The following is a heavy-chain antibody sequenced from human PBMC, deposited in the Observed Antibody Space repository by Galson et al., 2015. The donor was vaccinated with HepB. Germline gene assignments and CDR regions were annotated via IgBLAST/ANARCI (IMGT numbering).Heavy chain of an antibody. CDR3: ASTTRYYYDYAVDV. Sequence: SLRLSCAASGFTFSSYGMHWVRQAPGKGLEWVALIWYDGSNKSYVDSVKGRFTISRDNSKNTLYLQMNNLRAEDTAVYYCASTTRYYYDYAVDVWGQGTTVTVSS. CDR1: GFTFSSYG. J-gene: IGHJ6*02. D-gene: IGHD1-26*01. V-gene: IGHV3-33*01. CDR2: IWYDGSNK.